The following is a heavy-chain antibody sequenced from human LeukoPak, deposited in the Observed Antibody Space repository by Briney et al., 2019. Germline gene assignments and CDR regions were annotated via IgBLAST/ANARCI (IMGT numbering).Heavy chain of an antibody. J-gene: IGHJ4*02. V-gene: IGHV3-23*01. D-gene: IGHD1-26*01. Sequence: GGSLRLSCEGSGLAFSSHAMTWVRQAPGKGLEWVSGITGSGGSTYHAESVKGRFTISRDNSKNTLYLQMNSLRVEDTAVYYCATRPPSETYFGVLDYWGQGTLVTVSS. CDR2: ITGSGGST. CDR1: GLAFSSHA. CDR3: ATRPPSETYFGVLDY.